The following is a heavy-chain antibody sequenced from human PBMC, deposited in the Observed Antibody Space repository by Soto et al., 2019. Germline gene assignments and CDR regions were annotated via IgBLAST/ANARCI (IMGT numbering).Heavy chain of an antibody. CDR3: ARDQTVYPSLEWLLYSNDFEI. D-gene: IGHD3-3*01. CDR2: VSIGGST. CDR1: GFTFSSYA. J-gene: IGHJ3*02. V-gene: IGHV3-48*04. Sequence: PGWSLILSCASSGFTFSSYAMGWVRQGPGKGLEWVAVVSIGGSTHYADSVRGRFTISRDNAKNSLYLQMNSLRAEDTAVYYSARDQTVYPSLEWLLYSNDFEIWGQGTMVTVS.